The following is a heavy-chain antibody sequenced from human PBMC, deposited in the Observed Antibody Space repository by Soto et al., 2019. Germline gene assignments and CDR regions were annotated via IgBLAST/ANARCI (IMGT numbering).Heavy chain of an antibody. D-gene: IGHD6-19*01. V-gene: IGHV4-39*02. CDR2: IYYSGST. CDR1: GGSISSSSYY. CDR3: ARDSSGWKRGIYGMDV. J-gene: IGHJ6*02. Sequence: SSQTLSLTCTVSGGSISSSSYYWGWIRQPPGKGLEWIGSIYYSGSTYYNPSLKSRVTISVDMSKNQFSLRLSSVTAADTAVYYCARDSSGWKRGIYGMDVWGQGTTVTVSS.